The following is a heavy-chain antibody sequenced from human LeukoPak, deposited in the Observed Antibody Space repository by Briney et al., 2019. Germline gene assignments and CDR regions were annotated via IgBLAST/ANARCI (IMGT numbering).Heavy chain of an antibody. D-gene: IGHD3-16*01. V-gene: IGHV4-59*11. CDR1: GGSIGSHY. J-gene: IGHJ4*02. Sequence: SETLSLTCSVSGGSIGSHYWTWIRQTPGKGLEWIGYVYDIGSTKYNPSLKSRVTISVDTSKNQFSLRLSSVTAADTAVYYCARGGVLKSVDYWGQGTLVAVSS. CDR2: VYDIGST. CDR3: ARGGVLKSVDY.